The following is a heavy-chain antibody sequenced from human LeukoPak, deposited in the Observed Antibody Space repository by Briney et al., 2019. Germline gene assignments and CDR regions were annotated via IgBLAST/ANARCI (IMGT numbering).Heavy chain of an antibody. Sequence: HPGGSLRLSCAASGFIFSSRNMDWVRQAPGKGLEWVSYISSSGDSIYYADSVKGRFTISRDNADNSLYLQMDSLRAEDTAVYYCAKSPSQATVTTVYRYWGQGTLVTVSS. CDR2: ISSSGDSI. CDR1: GFIFSSRN. V-gene: IGHV3-48*01. J-gene: IGHJ4*02. D-gene: IGHD4-11*01. CDR3: AKSPSQATVTTVYRY.